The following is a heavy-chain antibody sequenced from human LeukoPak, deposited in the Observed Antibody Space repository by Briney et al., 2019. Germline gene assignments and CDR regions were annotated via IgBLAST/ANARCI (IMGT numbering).Heavy chain of an antibody. CDR3: AKESRGITIFGVVIKSLDY. Sequence: GGSLRLSCVASGFTFANYGIHWVRQAPDKGLEWAAFIQHDSSNKYYADSVKGRFTISRDNSKNTLYLQMNSLRAEDTAVYYCAKESRGITIFGVVIKSLDYWGQGTLVTVSS. V-gene: IGHV3-30*02. CDR1: GFTFANYG. CDR2: IQHDSSNK. D-gene: IGHD3-3*01. J-gene: IGHJ4*02.